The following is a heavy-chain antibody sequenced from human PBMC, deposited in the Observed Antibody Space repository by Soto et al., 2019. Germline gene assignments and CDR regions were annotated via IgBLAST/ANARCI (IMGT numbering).Heavy chain of an antibody. CDR2: IYSSGET. V-gene: IGHV4-4*07. CDR3: ARASQCKSYFDCFAWLDY. J-gene: IGHJ4*02. D-gene: IGHD3-9*01. CDR1: SGSISGLY. Sequence: SETLSLTCTVSSGSISGLYWTWIRQPAGKGLEWIGRIYSSGETNYNPSLTGRVIMSLDTSKNQFSLKLTSVTAADTAVYYCARASQCKSYFDCFAWLDYWGQGTLVTVSS.